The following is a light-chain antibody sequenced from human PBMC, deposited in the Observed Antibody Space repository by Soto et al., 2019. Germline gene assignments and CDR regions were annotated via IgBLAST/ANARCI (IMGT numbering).Light chain of an antibody. CDR3: CSYAGSYTFV. J-gene: IGLJ2*01. Sequence: QSALTQPRSVSGSPGQSVTISCTGTSSDVGGYNYVSWYQQHPGKAPKLMIYDVSKRPSGVPDRFSGSKSGNTASLTISGLQAEYEADYYCCSYAGSYTFVFGGWTKLTVL. V-gene: IGLV2-11*01. CDR1: SSDVGGYNY. CDR2: DVS.